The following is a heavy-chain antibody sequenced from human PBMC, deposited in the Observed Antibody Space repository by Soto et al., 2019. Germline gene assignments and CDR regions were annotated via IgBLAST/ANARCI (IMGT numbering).Heavy chain of an antibody. CDR1: GYTFTSYD. CDR3: AREAYCGGDCYSRLFYFDY. Sequence: QVQLVQSGPEVKKPGASVKVSCKASGYTFTSYDISWVRQAPGQGLEWMGWISVYNGNTNYAQKLQGRVTMTTDTSTSTAYMELRSQRSDDTAVYYCAREAYCGGDCYSRLFYFDYWGQGTLVTVSS. J-gene: IGHJ4*02. D-gene: IGHD2-21*02. V-gene: IGHV1-18*01. CDR2: ISVYNGNT.